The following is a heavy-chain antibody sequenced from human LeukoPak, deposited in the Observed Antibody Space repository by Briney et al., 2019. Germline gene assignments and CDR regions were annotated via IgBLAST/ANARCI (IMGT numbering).Heavy chain of an antibody. J-gene: IGHJ4*02. CDR1: GYTFTDYY. Sequence: RASVKASCKASGYTFTDYYMHWVRQAPGQGLERMGWINPNSGGTNYAQEFQGRVTMTRDTSISTAYMELSRLKSDDTAAYYCARGRQYSNSWYYFDYWGQGTLVTVSS. D-gene: IGHD6-13*01. V-gene: IGHV1-2*02. CDR3: ARGRQYSNSWYYFDY. CDR2: INPNSGGT.